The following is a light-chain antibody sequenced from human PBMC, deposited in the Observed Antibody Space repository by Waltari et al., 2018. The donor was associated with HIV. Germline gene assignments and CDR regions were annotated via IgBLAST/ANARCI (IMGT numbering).Light chain of an antibody. V-gene: IGLV3-25*03. Sequence: SYELTQPPSLSVSPGKTAMITCSGDALSMQYGYWYQQKPGQAPVLVIYKDRERSSGIPERFAGSSSVTTVTLTISGAQAEDEAAYFCQSTDRSGSYIIFGGGTKLTVL. CDR3: QSTDRSGSYII. CDR2: KDR. CDR1: ALSMQY. J-gene: IGLJ2*01.